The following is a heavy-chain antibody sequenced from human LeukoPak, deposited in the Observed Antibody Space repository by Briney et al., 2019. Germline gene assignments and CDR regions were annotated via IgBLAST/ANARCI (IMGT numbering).Heavy chain of an antibody. Sequence: PSETLSLTCAVYGGSFSGYYWSWIRPPPGKGLEWIGEINHSGSTNYNPSLKSRVTISVDTSKNQFSLKLGSVTAADTAVYYCARGLRFGDHRRGYWGQGTLVTVSS. CDR2: INHSGST. J-gene: IGHJ4*02. CDR1: GGSFSGYY. D-gene: IGHD3-10*01. V-gene: IGHV4-34*01. CDR3: ARGLRFGDHRRGY.